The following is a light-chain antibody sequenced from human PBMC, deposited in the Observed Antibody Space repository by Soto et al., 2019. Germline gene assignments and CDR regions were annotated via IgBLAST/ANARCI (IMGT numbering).Light chain of an antibody. CDR2: DVS. J-gene: IGLJ2*01. V-gene: IGLV2-14*01. CDR3: SSYGASSTL. CDR1: SSDIGSYNY. Sequence: QSVLTQPASMSGSPGXSITISCTGSSSDIGSYNYVSWYQQHPGRAPKLLIYDVSYRPSGISDRFSGSKSDNTXSLXISGLRPEDETDYYCSSYGASSTLFGGGTKLTVL.